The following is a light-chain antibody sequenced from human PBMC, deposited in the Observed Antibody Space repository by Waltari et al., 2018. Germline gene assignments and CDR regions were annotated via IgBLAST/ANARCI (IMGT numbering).Light chain of an antibody. Sequence: DIQMTQSPSSLSASVGDSVTITCRTSQSFTNTLAWYQQKPGKAPKLLIHSASTLQSGVPARFSGSRSGTAFTLTISSLQPDDTGTYYCQQYDSDPLTFGGGTKVEIK. CDR3: QQYDSDPLT. J-gene: IGKJ4*01. CDR1: QSFTNT. CDR2: SAS. V-gene: IGKV1-27*01.